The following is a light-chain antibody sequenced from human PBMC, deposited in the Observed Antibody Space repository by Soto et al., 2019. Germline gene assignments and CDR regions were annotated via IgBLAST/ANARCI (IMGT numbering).Light chain of an antibody. CDR2: GNN. V-gene: IGLV1-40*01. J-gene: IGLJ3*02. CDR1: SSNIGAGYD. CDR3: QSYDSSLSGWV. Sequence: QSVLTQPPLVSGAPGQRDTISCTGSSSNIGAGYDVHWYQQLPGTAPKLLIYGNNNRPSGVPDRFSGSKSGTSASLAITGLQAEDEADYYCQSYDSSLSGWVFGGGTKLTVL.